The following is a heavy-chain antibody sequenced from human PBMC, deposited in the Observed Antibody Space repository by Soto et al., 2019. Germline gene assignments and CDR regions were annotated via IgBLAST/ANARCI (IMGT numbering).Heavy chain of an antibody. CDR1: GFTFSNYI. J-gene: IGHJ4*01. V-gene: IGHV3-21*01. D-gene: IGHD1-1*01. CDR2: ISSRSRYI. CDR3: ARDHGNRNNTFDL. Sequence: GGSLRLSCAASGFTFSNYIINWVRQAPGEGLEWVSSISSRSRYIYYADSVKGRFTISRDNAENSLYLQMNSLRPEDTAVYYCARDHGNRNNTFDLSVHGTLVTVFS.